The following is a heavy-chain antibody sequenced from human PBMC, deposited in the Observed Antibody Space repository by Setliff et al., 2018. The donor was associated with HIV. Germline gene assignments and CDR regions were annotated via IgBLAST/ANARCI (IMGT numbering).Heavy chain of an antibody. CDR2: IYHSGST. CDR3: ASKFYGSGSYKDY. D-gene: IGHD3-10*01. Sequence: PSETLSLTCTVSGYSISSGYYWGWIRQPPGKGLEWIGSIYHSGSTYYNPSLKSRVTISVDTSKNQFSPKLSSVTAADTAVYYCASKFYGSGSYKDYWGQGTLVTVSS. J-gene: IGHJ4*02. CDR1: GYSISSGYY. V-gene: IGHV4-38-2*02.